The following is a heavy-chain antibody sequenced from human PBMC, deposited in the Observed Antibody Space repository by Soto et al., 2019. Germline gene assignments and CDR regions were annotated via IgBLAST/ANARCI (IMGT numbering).Heavy chain of an antibody. J-gene: IGHJ4*02. CDR3: ARDIGYSGSYFDY. Sequence: SVKVSCKASGGTFSSYTISWVRQAPGQGLEWMGRIIPILGIANYAQKFQGRVTITADKSTSTAYMELSSLRSEDTAVYYCARDIGYSGSYFDYWGQGTLVTVSS. CDR1: GGTFSSYT. D-gene: IGHD5-12*01. CDR2: IIPILGIA. V-gene: IGHV1-69*04.